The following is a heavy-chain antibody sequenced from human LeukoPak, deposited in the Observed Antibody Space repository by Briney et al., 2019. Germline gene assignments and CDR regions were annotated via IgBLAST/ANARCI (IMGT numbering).Heavy chain of an antibody. D-gene: IGHD1-26*01. CDR2: VNADGGNT. J-gene: IGHJ4*02. CDR3: TKRVKYGGTWDHFAD. Sequence: RPGGSLRLSCAASGFTFGNYRMSWVRQAPGKGLEWVSTVNADGGNTYYADSVKGRFTISRDNSKSTLILQMNSLRVEDTALYYCTKRVKYGGTWDHFADWGQGTLVTVSS. CDR1: GFTFGNYR. V-gene: IGHV3-23*01.